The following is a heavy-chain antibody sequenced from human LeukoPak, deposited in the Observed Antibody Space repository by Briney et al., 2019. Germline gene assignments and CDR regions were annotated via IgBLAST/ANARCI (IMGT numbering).Heavy chain of an antibody. CDR2: IYYSGST. Sequence: NPSETLSLTCTVSGGSISSSDYYWGWIRQPPGRGLEWIGSIYYSGSTYYSPSLKSRVTISVDTSKNQFSLKLSSVTAADTAVYYCAREGIAAAGTPNWFDPWGQGTLVTVSS. D-gene: IGHD6-13*01. V-gene: IGHV4-39*07. J-gene: IGHJ5*02. CDR1: GGSISSSDYY. CDR3: AREGIAAAGTPNWFDP.